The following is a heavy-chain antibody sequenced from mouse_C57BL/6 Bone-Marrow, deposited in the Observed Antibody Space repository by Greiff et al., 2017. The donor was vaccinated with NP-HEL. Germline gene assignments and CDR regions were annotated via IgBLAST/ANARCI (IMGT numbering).Heavy chain of an antibody. D-gene: IGHD1-1*01. J-gene: IGHJ2*01. Sequence: EVHLVESGGDLVKPGGSLKLSCAASGFTFSSYGMSWVRQTPDKRLEWVATISSGGSYTYYPDSVKGRFPMSRDKAKNTLYLQMSSLKSEDTAMYYCARHDYGSRYWGQGTTLTVSS. CDR1: GFTFSSYG. V-gene: IGHV5-6*01. CDR3: ARHDYGSRY. CDR2: ISSGGSYT.